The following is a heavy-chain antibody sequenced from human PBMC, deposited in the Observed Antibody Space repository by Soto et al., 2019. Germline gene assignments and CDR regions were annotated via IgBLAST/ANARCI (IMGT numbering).Heavy chain of an antibody. J-gene: IGHJ4*02. CDR3: AKLEEPSGWRYFDWLLERGAPPSFFDY. D-gene: IGHD3-9*01. CDR2: ISGSGGST. CDR1: GFTFSSYA. Sequence: GGSLRLSCAASGFTFSSYAMSWVRQAPGKGLEWVSAISGSGGSTYYADSVKGRFTISRDNSKNTLYLQMNSLRAEDTAVYYCAKLEEPSGWRYFDWLLERGAPPSFFDYWGQGTLVTVSS. V-gene: IGHV3-23*01.